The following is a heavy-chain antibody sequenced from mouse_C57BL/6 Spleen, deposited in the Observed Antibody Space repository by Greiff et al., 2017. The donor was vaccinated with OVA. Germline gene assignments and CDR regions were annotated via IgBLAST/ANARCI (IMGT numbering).Heavy chain of an antibody. CDR1: GFAFTNYL. J-gene: IGHJ3*01. D-gene: IGHD2-3*01. V-gene: IGHV1-54*01. CDR3: ARRYDGYAWFAY. Sequence: VQLQQSGAELVRPGTSVKVSCMASGFAFTNYLIEWVKQRPGQGLEWIGVINPGSGGTNYNEKFKGKATLTADKSSSTAYMQLSSLTSEDSAVYFCARRYDGYAWFAYWGQGTLVTVSA. CDR2: INPGSGGT.